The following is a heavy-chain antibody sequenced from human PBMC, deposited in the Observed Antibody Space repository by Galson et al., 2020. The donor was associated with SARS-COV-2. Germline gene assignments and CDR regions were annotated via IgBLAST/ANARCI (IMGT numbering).Heavy chain of an antibody. Sequence: GESLKISCAASGFTFSSHAMHWVRQAPGKVLEWVAQIFFDGSDKYYGDSVKGRFTISRDSSKNTVYLQMNNLRADDTAVYYCARDGQTSSGWAFDYWGQGTLVTVSS. V-gene: IGHV3-33*01. D-gene: IGHD6-19*01. CDR1: GFTFSSHA. CDR2: IFFDGSDK. CDR3: ARDGQTSSGWAFDY. J-gene: IGHJ4*02.